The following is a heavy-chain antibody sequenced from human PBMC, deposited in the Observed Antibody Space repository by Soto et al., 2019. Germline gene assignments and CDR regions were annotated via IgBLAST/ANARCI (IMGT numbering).Heavy chain of an antibody. J-gene: IGHJ6*02. V-gene: IGHV3-30*18. CDR2: ISYDGSNK. CDR3: AKDLVAGSSLYYYYYGMDV. D-gene: IGHD6-6*01. Sequence: PGGSLRLSCVASGFTFSSYGMHWVRQAPGKGLEWVAVISYDGSNKYYADSVKGRFTISRDNSKNTLYLQMNSLRAEDTAVYYCAKDLVAGSSLYYYYYGMDVWGQGTTVTVSS. CDR1: GFTFSSYG.